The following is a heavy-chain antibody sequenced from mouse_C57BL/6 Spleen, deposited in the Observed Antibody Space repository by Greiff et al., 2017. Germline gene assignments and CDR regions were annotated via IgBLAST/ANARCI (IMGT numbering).Heavy chain of an antibody. Sequence: VKLEESGPGLVAPSQSLSITCTVSGFSLTSYAISWVRQPPGKGLEWLGVIWTGGGTNYNSALKSRLSISKDNSKSQVFLKMNSLQTDDTARYYCARNDDYDAYYYAMDYWGQGTSVTVSS. CDR1: GFSLTSYA. V-gene: IGHV2-9-1*01. D-gene: IGHD2-4*01. J-gene: IGHJ4*01. CDR3: ARNDDYDAYYYAMDY. CDR2: IWTGGGT.